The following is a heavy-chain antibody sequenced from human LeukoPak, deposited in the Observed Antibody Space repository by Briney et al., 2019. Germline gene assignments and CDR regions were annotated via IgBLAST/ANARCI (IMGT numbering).Heavy chain of an antibody. V-gene: IGHV3-21*01. CDR1: GFTFSDFG. CDR2: ISAHSRYI. Sequence: GGSLRLSCAASGFTFSDFGMNWVRQAPGKGLEWVSSISAHSRYIYYADSVKGRFTISRDNAQSSVYLQMNSLRAEDSAVYYCARQYYDFWSGFYTADYYFDYWGQGTLVTVSS. CDR3: ARQYYDFWSGFYTADYYFDY. J-gene: IGHJ4*02. D-gene: IGHD3-3*01.